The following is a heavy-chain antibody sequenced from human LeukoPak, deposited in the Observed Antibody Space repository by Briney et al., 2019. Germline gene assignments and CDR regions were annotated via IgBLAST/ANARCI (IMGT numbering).Heavy chain of an antibody. Sequence: PGGSLRLSCAASGFTFDDYAMHWVRQAPGKGLEWVSGISWNSGSIGYADSVKGRFTISRDNAKNSLYLQMNSPRAEDTALYYCAKLRFGELLPYYFDYWGQGTLVTVSS. D-gene: IGHD3-10*01. J-gene: IGHJ4*02. CDR3: AKLRFGELLPYYFDY. CDR1: GFTFDDYA. CDR2: ISWNSGSI. V-gene: IGHV3-9*01.